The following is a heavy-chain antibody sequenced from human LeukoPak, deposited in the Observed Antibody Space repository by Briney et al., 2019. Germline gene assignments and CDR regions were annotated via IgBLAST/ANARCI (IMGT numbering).Heavy chain of an antibody. D-gene: IGHD7-27*01. CDR2: IIHSGST. CDR1: GGSFSGYS. V-gene: IGHV4-34*01. CDR3: ARGLTELGTAYYYYMDV. Sequence: SETLSLTCAVYGGSFSGYSWSWIRQSPGEGLEWIADIIHSGSTNYNSSLKSRVTISLDTSKNQFSLNLTSVTAADTAVYYCARGLTELGTAYYYYMDVWGKGTTVIVSS. J-gene: IGHJ6*03.